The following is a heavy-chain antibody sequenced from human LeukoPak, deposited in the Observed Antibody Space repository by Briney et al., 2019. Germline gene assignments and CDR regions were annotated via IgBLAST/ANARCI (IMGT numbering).Heavy chain of an antibody. D-gene: IGHD4-17*01. CDR3: ARHISSGSGPYGAAPAGAFDI. Sequence: SETLSLTCTVSGGSISSYYWSWIRQPPGKGLEWIGYIYYSGSTNYNPSLKSRVTISVDTSKNQFSLKLSSVTAADTAVYYCARHISSGSGPYGAAPAGAFDIWGQGTMVTISS. J-gene: IGHJ3*02. CDR2: IYYSGST. CDR1: GGSISSYY. V-gene: IGHV4-59*08.